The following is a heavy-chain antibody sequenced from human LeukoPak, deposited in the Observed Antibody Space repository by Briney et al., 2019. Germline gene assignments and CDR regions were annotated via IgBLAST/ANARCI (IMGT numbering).Heavy chain of an antibody. V-gene: IGHV1-69*04. Sequence: SVKVSCKASGGTFSSYAISWVRQAPGQGLEWMGRIISILGIANYAQKFQGRVTITADKSTSTAYMELSSLRSEDTAVYYCARENPIAAAGNFDYWGQGTLVTVSS. CDR3: ARENPIAAAGNFDY. D-gene: IGHD6-13*01. J-gene: IGHJ4*02. CDR2: IISILGIA. CDR1: GGTFSSYA.